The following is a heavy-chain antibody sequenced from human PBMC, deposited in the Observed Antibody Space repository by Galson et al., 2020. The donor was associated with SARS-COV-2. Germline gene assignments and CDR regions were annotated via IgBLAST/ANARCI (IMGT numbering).Heavy chain of an antibody. CDR1: GYTFTSYS. D-gene: IGHD1-1*01. CDR3: ARLGTTGTSRV. V-gene: IGHV1-18*01. J-gene: IGHJ1*01. Sequence: ASVKVSCRTSGYTFTSYSINWVRQAPGQGPEWMGWISTYTGHTDYAQKFQGRVTITTDTSISTAYMELSSLTSDDTAMYYCARLGTTGTSRVWGQGTLVTVDS. CDR2: ISTYTGHT.